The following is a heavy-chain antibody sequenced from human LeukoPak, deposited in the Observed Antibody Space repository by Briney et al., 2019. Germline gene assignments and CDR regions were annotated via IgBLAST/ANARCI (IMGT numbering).Heavy chain of an antibody. CDR1: GYTFTSYD. D-gene: IGHD2-15*01. Sequence: ASVKVSCKASGYTFTSYDINWVRQATGQGLEWMGWMNPNSGNTGYAQKFQGRVTITRNTSISTAYMELSSLRSEDTAVYYCARGLRRGGPTGYYYYMDVWGKGTTVTVSS. CDR2: MNPNSGNT. CDR3: ARGLRRGGPTGYYYYMDV. V-gene: IGHV1-8*03. J-gene: IGHJ6*03.